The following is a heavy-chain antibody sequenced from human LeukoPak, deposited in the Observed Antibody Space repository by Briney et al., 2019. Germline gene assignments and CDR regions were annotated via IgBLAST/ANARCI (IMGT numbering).Heavy chain of an antibody. CDR2: IYYSGST. D-gene: IGHD3-3*01. Sequence: PSETLSLTCTVSGGPISSSSYYWGWIRQPPGKGLEWIGSIYYSGSTYYNPSLKSRVTISVDTSKNQFSLKLSSVTAADTAVYYCASTPSARITIFGVVINWGQGTLVTVSS. J-gene: IGHJ4*02. CDR3: ASTPSARITIFGVVIN. V-gene: IGHV4-39*01. CDR1: GGPISSSSYY.